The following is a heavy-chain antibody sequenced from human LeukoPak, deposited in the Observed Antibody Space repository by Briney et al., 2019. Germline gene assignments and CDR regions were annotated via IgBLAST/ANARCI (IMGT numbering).Heavy chain of an antibody. D-gene: IGHD3-22*01. J-gene: IGHJ4*02. CDR2: IYYSGST. V-gene: IGHV4-30-4*08. CDR1: GGSISSGDYY. Sequence: SETLSLTCTVSGGSISSGDYYWSWIRQPPGKGLEWIGYIYYSGSTYYNPSLKSRVTISVDTSKNQFSLKLSSVTAADTAVYYCAQEQDDSSGYYYEGDYWGQGTLVTVSS. CDR3: AQEQDDSSGYYYEGDY.